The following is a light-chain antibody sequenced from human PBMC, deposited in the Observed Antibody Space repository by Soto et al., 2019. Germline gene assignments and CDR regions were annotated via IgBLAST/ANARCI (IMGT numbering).Light chain of an antibody. CDR1: QIVSRSY. CDR3: HHYET. Sequence: EMMLTQSPGTLSLSPGDRATLSCRASQIVSRSYLGWYQQKPGQAPRLLMYGASIRAAGVPDRFSGSGSGTEFTLTISRLEPEDFTVYYCHHYETFGQGTKVDIK. CDR2: GAS. V-gene: IGKV3-20*01. J-gene: IGKJ1*01.